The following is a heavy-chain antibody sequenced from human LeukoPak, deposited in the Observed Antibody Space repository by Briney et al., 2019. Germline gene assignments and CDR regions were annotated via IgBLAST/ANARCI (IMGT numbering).Heavy chain of an antibody. CDR1: GLTVGSNY. CDR2: ISSGGTT. D-gene: IGHD1-26*01. V-gene: IGHV3-66*01. Sequence: GPSLRLSCAASGLTVGSNYTSCVSQAPGNWLGWVVIISSGGTTSYADSMKGRFTNSRDNSSNTLYHQMNGLRAEDTAVYYCATRGAPRYYYGMDVWGQGTTVTVSS. J-gene: IGHJ6*02. CDR3: ATRGAPRYYYGMDV.